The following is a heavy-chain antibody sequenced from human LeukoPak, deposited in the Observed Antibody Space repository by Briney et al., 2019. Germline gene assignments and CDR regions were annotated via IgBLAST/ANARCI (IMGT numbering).Heavy chain of an antibody. CDR1: GFTFGSYG. D-gene: IGHD3-16*01. Sequence: GGSLRLSCAASGFTFGSYGMDWVRQAPGKGLEWVSYISSSGSTIYYADSVKGRFTISRDNAKNSLYLQMNSLRAEDTAVYYCARKTLSGGDAFDIWGQGTMVTVSS. J-gene: IGHJ3*02. CDR3: ARKTLSGGDAFDI. V-gene: IGHV3-48*03. CDR2: ISSSGSTI.